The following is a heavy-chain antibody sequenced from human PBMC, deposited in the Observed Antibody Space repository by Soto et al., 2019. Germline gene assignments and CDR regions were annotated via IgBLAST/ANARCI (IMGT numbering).Heavy chain of an antibody. J-gene: IGHJ4*02. CDR3: ARAKYDYIWGSYHPFDQ. CDR1: GKRFDNFA. CDR2: INVGDDKT. Sequence: QVQLVQSGAEVKKRGASERLSCKVSGKRFDNFAVHWVRQTPGQRPEWMGRINVGDDKTKYSEKFQGRVIVSYDTSATTAYMELRALSSEDTAVYYCARAKYDYIWGSYHPFDQWAQGAQVTVAS. V-gene: IGHV1-3*01. D-gene: IGHD3-16*02.